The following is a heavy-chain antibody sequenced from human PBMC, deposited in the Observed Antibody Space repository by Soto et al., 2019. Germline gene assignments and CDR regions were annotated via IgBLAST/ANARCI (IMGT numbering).Heavy chain of an antibody. CDR1: GDSIRNYY. Sequence: SETPSLTCTVSGDSIRNYYWSWIRQPPGKGLEYIGYIFYSGSTNYNPSLKSRVAISVDTSRNQFALKLRSVTAADTATYYCARLKLGYSYGSIIDFWGRGTLVTVFS. V-gene: IGHV4-59*08. CDR2: IFYSGST. J-gene: IGHJ4*01. CDR3: ARLKLGYSYGSIIDF. D-gene: IGHD5-18*01.